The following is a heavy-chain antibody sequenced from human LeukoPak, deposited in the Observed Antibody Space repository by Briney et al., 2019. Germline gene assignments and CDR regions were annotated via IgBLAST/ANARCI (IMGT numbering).Heavy chain of an antibody. V-gene: IGHV3-15*01. CDR2: IKTKTDGGTT. CDR3: ANTFGGNSHRSDY. J-gene: IGHJ4*02. D-gene: IGHD4-23*01. Sequence: GGSQRLSCAASGFTFSSAWMSWVRQAPGQGLEWLGRIKTKTDGGTTDYAAPVEGRFTISRDDSKDTLYLQMNSLKSDDTAVYYCANTFGGNSHRSDYWGQGTLVTVSS. CDR1: GFTFSSAW.